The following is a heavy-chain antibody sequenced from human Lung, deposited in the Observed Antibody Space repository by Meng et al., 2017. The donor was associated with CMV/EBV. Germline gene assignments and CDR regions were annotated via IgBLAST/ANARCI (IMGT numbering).Heavy chain of an antibody. V-gene: IGHV3-9*01. Sequence: GGSXRLXFPASGFTFDDYAMHWVRQVPGKGLEWVAGITWNSGRIGYADSVKGRFTISRDNAKNSLYLQMNSLRAEDTAFYYCAKGLSGLNYDNVMDVWGRGTXVTVSS. CDR1: GFTFDDYA. D-gene: IGHD1-26*01. CDR2: ITWNSGRI. CDR3: AKGLSGLNYDNVMDV. J-gene: IGHJ6*02.